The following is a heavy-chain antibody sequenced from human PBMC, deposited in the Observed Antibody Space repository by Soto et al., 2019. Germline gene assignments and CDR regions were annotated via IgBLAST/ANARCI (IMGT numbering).Heavy chain of an antibody. V-gene: IGHV4-31*03. J-gene: IGHJ6*02. CDR1: GGSISSGGYY. CDR2: IYYSGST. D-gene: IGHD3-16*01. Sequence: SETLSLTCTVSGGSISSGGYYWSWIRQHPGKGLEWIGYIYYSGSTYYNPSLKSRVTISVDTSKNQFSLKLSSVTAADTAVYYCARWGEEYYGMDVWGQGTTVTVSS. CDR3: ARWGEEYYGMDV.